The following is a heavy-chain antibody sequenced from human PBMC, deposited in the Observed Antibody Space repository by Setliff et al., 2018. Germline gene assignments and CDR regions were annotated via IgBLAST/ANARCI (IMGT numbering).Heavy chain of an antibody. Sequence: GGSLRLSCAASGFTFSDYYMTWIRQAPGKGLEWVSYISRGGNTIYYADSVRGRFTISRDNAKNSLFLQMNSLRAEDTAVYYCAREVVGAPSTFDIWGQGTMVTVSS. CDR1: GFTFSDYY. CDR2: ISRGGNTI. J-gene: IGHJ3*02. D-gene: IGHD1-26*01. V-gene: IGHV3-11*01. CDR3: AREVVGAPSTFDI.